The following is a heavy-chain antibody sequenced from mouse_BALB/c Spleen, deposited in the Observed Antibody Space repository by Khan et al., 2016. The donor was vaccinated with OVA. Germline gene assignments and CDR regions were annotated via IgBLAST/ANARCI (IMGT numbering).Heavy chain of an antibody. CDR2: IYSNGGSI. CDR3: ARRAI. D-gene: IGHD1-1*01. J-gene: IGHJ2*01. Sequence: VQLKESGGGLVQPGGSLIRSCAASRFTISSYGMSSVRQTPDKRLELVATIYSNGGSIDYPDSVKRRFIISGDNAKNALYLQMRSQKSENTAMYYCARRAIWGQGTTLTVSS. CDR1: RFTISSYG. V-gene: IGHV5-6-3*01.